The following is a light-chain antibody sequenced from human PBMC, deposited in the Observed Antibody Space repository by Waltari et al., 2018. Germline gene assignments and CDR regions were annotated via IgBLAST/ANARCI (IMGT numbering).Light chain of an antibody. CDR2: GAS. V-gene: IGKV3-15*01. CDR1: QRISSQ. Sequence: EIVMTQSPATLSVSPGERATLSCRASQRISSQLAWYQQKPGQAPMLLIYGASTRATGIPARFSGSGSGTEFTLTISSLQSEDFAVYLCQQYHESPPITFGPGTKVDIK. J-gene: IGKJ3*01. CDR3: QQYHESPPIT.